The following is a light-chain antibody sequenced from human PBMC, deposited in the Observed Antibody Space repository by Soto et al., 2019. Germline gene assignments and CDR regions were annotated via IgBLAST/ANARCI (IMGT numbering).Light chain of an antibody. CDR1: QRISSW. Sequence: DIQMTQSPSTLSASVEDRVTITCRASQRISSWLAWYQQKPGKAPKLLIYDASSLESGVPSRFSGSGSGTEFTLTIISLQPDDFATYYCQQYNSYSLTFGQGNKVDIK. V-gene: IGKV1-5*01. CDR3: QQYNSYSLT. J-gene: IGKJ1*01. CDR2: DAS.